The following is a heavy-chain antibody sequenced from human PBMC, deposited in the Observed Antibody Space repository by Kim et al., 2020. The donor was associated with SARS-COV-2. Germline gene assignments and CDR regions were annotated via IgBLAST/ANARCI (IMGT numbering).Heavy chain of an antibody. D-gene: IGHD2-2*01. CDR1: GIPFSDAW. CDR3: TTVSMR. CDR2: IKSKSDGGTS. V-gene: IGHV3-15*01. Sequence: GGSLRLSCAVSGIPFSDAWFTWVRQAPGKGLEWLGRIKSKSDGGTSDLAAPVKGRFAISRDDSKNTLFLLMNSLRTDDSAVYYFTTVSMRWGQGTRVTVS. J-gene: IGHJ4*02.